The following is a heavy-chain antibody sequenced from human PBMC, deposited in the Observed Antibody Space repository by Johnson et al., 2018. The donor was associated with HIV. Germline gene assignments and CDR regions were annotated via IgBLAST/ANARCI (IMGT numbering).Heavy chain of an antibody. D-gene: IGHD4-17*01. J-gene: IGHJ3*02. V-gene: IGHV3-NL1*01. Sequence: VQLVESGGGVVQPGRSLRLSCAASRFTFSSYAMHWVRQAPGKGLEWVSLIYIDGSTFYADPVKGRFTISRDNSKNTLYLQMNSLRAEDTAVYYCARGPYYGDRAVDIWGQGTMVTVSS. CDR3: ARGPYYGDRAVDI. CDR2: IYIDGST. CDR1: RFTFSSYA.